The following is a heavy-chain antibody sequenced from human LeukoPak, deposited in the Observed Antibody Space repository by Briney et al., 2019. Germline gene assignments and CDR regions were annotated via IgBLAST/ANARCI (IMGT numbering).Heavy chain of an antibody. V-gene: IGHV3-7*03. D-gene: IGHD3-3*01. CDR2: IKQDGSEK. CDR3: ARSGYYYYYYMDV. CDR1: GFTFTNYW. Sequence: GGSLRLSCAASGFTFTNYWMSWVRQAPGKGLEWVANIKQDGSEKYYVDSVKGRFTISRDNAKNSLYLQMNSLRAEDTALYYCARSGYYYYYYMDVWGKGTTVTVSS. J-gene: IGHJ6*03.